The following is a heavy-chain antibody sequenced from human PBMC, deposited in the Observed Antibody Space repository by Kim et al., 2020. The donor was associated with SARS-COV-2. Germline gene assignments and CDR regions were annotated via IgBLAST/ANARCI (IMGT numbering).Heavy chain of an antibody. CDR3: GKSYSHNSEFGFCG. CDR1: GFTVSNYS. Sequence: GGSLRLSCAASGFTVSNYSMSWVRQAPGKGLEWVSAINSGGNTSYYADAVKSLFTFSGDNSKTTYFLLISMLTAENTAIYYGGKSYSHNSEFGFCGWGQ. V-gene: IGHV3-23*05. J-gene: IGHJ1*01. CDR2: INSGGNTS. D-gene: IGHD5-12*01.